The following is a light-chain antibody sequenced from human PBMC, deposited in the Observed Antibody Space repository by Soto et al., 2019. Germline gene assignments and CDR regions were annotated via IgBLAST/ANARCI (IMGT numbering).Light chain of an antibody. Sequence: DIQMTQSPSTLSASVGDRVTITCRASQSISSWLAWYQQKPGKAPKLLIYDASSLESGVPSRFSGSGSGTEFTLTISSLQPDDFATCYCQQSFSIPLTFGQGTKVDIK. J-gene: IGKJ1*01. CDR1: QSISSW. CDR2: DAS. CDR3: QQSFSIPLT. V-gene: IGKV1-5*01.